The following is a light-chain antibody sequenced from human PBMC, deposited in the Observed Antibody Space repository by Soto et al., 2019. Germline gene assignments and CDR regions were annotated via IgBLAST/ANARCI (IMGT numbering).Light chain of an antibody. CDR2: DTS. Sequence: EIVLTQSPATLFLSPGERATLSCRASQSVSRYLAWYQQKPGQAPRLLIYDTSNRATGIPARFSGSGSETDFTLTISSLEPEDFAVYYCQERSNWPTWTFGQGNKVEIK. CDR1: QSVSRY. CDR3: QERSNWPTWT. V-gene: IGKV3-11*01. J-gene: IGKJ1*01.